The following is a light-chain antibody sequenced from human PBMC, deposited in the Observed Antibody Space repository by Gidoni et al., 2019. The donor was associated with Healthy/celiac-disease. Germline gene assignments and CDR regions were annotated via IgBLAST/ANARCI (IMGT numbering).Light chain of an antibody. J-gene: IGKJ4*01. CDR3: QQYCSSPLT. CDR2: WAS. Sequence: DIVLTQSPDSLAVSPGERATINCKSSQSVICSSDSRHHLAWYQQKPGQPPKLLIYWASSRESGVPDRFSGSGSGTDFTLTISSLQAEDVAVYYCQQYCSSPLTFGGGTKVEIK. CDR1: QSVICSSDSRHH. V-gene: IGKV4-1*01.